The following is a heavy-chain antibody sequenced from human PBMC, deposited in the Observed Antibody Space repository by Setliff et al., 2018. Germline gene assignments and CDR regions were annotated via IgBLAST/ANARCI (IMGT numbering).Heavy chain of an antibody. Sequence: SETLSLTCTVSGDYISSQYWSWIRQPPGKGLEWIGSIYYSGSTYYNPSLKSRVTISVDTSKNQFSLKLSSVTAADTAVYYCARRATYYNFWSGYYDYWGQGTLVTVSS. D-gene: IGHD3-3*01. CDR1: GDYISSQY. J-gene: IGHJ4*02. CDR3: ARRATYYNFWSGYYDY. V-gene: IGHV4-59*11. CDR2: IYYSGST.